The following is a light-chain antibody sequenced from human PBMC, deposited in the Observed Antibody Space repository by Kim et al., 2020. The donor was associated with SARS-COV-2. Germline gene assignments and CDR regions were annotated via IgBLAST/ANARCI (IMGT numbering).Light chain of an antibody. CDR1: SSDVGGYKY. Sequence: GRPAPISCTETSSDVGGYKYVSWYQQHPGKAPKLMIYEVSKRPSGVPDRFSGSKSGNTASLTVSGLQAEDEADYYCSSYAGSNKMVFGGGTQLTVL. J-gene: IGLJ2*01. V-gene: IGLV2-8*01. CDR3: SSYAGSNKMV. CDR2: EVS.